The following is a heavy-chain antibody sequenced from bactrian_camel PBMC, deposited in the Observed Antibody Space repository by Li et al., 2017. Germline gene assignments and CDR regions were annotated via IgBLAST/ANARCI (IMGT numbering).Heavy chain of an antibody. Sequence: HVQLVESGGELVQPGGSLRLSCAASGFIFSNYWMYWVRQAPGKGREWVASIDSGGSTTYYADSVKGRFTASRDNAQNTVYLQMNSLKPDDTAVYSCARVRGVVAVGFVDYWGQGTQVTVS. D-gene: IGHD6*01. J-gene: IGHJ4*01. CDR3: ARVRGVVAVGFVDY. CDR1: GFIFSNYW. V-gene: IGHV3S1*01. CDR2: IDSGGSTT.